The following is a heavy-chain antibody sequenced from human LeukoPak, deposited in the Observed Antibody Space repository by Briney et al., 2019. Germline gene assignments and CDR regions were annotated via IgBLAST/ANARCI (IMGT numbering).Heavy chain of an antibody. V-gene: IGHV4-4*07. J-gene: IGHJ4*02. D-gene: IGHD3-22*01. CDR3: ARVQTYYYDSSGYIDYFDY. Sequence: SETLSLTCTVSGGSISSYYWSWIRQPAGKGLEWIGSIYYSGSTYYNPSLKSRVTISVDTSKNQFSLKLSSVTAADTAVYYCARVQTYYYDSSGYIDYFDYWGQGTLVTVSS. CDR2: IYYSGST. CDR1: GGSISSYY.